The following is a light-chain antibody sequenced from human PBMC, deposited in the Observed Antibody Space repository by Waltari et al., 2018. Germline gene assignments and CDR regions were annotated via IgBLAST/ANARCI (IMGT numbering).Light chain of an antibody. J-gene: IGLJ2*01. Sequence: QSALTQPASVSGSPGQSITISCTGTISDIGAYNHVSWYQQYPGQAPKLLIFDVSDRTPWVFDRFSGSKSGNTASLTISGLQAEDEADYYCSSFTTSSSWIFGGGTKLTVL. CDR3: SSFTTSSSWI. CDR1: ISDIGAYNH. CDR2: DVS. V-gene: IGLV2-14*03.